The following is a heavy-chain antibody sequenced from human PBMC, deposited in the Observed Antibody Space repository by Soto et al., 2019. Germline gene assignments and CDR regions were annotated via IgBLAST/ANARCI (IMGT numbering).Heavy chain of an antibody. V-gene: IGHV3-73*01. CDR2: IRSKANSYAT. J-gene: IGHJ6*03. CDR1: GFTFSSYS. D-gene: IGHD1-26*01. CDR3: TRRETSTAYYYYMDV. Sequence: GGSLRLSCAASGFTFSSYSMNWVRQASGKGLEWVGRIRSKANSYATAYAASVKGRFTISRDDSKNTAYLQMNSLKTEDTAVYYCTRRETSTAYYYYMDVWGKGTTVTVSS.